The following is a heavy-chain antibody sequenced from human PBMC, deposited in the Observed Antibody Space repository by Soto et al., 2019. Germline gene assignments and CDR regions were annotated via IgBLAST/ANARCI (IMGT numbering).Heavy chain of an antibody. CDR3: ARGQKITIFGVVIIPVYYSYYMDV. CDR2: VNPNSGNT. CDR1: GYTFTSYD. J-gene: IGHJ6*03. Sequence: VQLVQSGAEVKKPGASVKVSCKASGYTFTSYDINWVRQATGQGLEWMGWVNPNSGNTGYAQKFQGRVTMTSNTSISTAYMELSSLRSEDTAVYYCARGQKITIFGVVIIPVYYSYYMDVWGKGTTVTVSS. V-gene: IGHV1-8*01. D-gene: IGHD3-3*01.